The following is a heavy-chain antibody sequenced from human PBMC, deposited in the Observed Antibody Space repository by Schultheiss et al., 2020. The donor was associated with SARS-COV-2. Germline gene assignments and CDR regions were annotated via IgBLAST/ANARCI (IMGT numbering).Heavy chain of an antibody. CDR1: GGSISSNY. Sequence: GSLRLSCTVSGGSISSNYWSWIRQPAGKGLEWIGRIYTSGSTNYNPSLKSRVTISVDTSKNQFSLKLSSVTAADTAVYYCATLYSSSWGDTFDIWGQGTMVTVSS. CDR2: IYTSGST. J-gene: IGHJ3*02. V-gene: IGHV4-4*07. D-gene: IGHD6-13*01. CDR3: ATLYSSSWGDTFDI.